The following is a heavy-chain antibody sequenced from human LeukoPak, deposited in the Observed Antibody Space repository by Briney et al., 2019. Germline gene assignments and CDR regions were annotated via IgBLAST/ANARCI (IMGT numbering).Heavy chain of an antibody. Sequence: SETLSLTCIVSGYSLSSGYYWGWIRQPPGKGLEWIGNIHHSGSTYYNPSLKSRVTISVDTSKNQFSLKLSSATAADTAVYYCARGGIWNYENWFDPWGQGTLVTVSS. J-gene: IGHJ5*02. CDR1: GYSLSSGYY. CDR3: ARGGIWNYENWFDP. D-gene: IGHD1-7*01. V-gene: IGHV4-38-2*02. CDR2: IHHSGST.